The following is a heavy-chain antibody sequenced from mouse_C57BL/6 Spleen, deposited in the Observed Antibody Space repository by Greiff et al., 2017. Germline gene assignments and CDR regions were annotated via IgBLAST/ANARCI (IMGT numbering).Heavy chain of an antibody. V-gene: IGHV1-52*01. Sequence: VQLQQPGAELVRPGSSVKLSCKASGYTFTSYWMHWVKQRPIQGLEWIGNIDPSDSETHSNQKFKDKATLTVDKSSSTAYMQLSSLTSEDSAVYYCARGYPSMDYWGQGTSVTVAS. J-gene: IGHJ4*01. CDR1: GYTFTSYW. CDR3: ARGYPSMDY. CDR2: IDPSDSET. D-gene: IGHD1-2*01.